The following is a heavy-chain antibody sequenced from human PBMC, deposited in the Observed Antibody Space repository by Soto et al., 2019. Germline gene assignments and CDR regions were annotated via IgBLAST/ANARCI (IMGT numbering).Heavy chain of an antibody. D-gene: IGHD5-18*01. V-gene: IGHV1-69*13. CDR1: GGTFSSYA. CDR3: ATYSDYYYYGMDV. J-gene: IGHJ6*02. Sequence: SVKVSCKASGGTFSSYAISWVRQAPGQGLEWMGGNIPIFGTANYAQKFQGRVTITADESTSTAYMELSSLRSEDTAVYYCATYSDYYYYGMDVWGQGTTVTVSS. CDR2: NIPIFGTA.